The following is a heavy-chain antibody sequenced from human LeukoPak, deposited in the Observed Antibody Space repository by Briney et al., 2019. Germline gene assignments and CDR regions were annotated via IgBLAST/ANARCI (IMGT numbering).Heavy chain of an antibody. CDR2: ISSSSSYI. CDR3: ARDRTIFGLDKNYFDY. CDR1: GFTFSSYS. Sequence: GGSLRLSCAASGFTFSSYSMNWVRQAPGKGLEWVSSISSSSSYIYYADSVKGRFTISRDSAKNSLYLQMNSLRAEDTAVYYCARDRTIFGLDKNYFDYWGQGTLVTVSS. V-gene: IGHV3-21*01. D-gene: IGHD3-3*01. J-gene: IGHJ4*02.